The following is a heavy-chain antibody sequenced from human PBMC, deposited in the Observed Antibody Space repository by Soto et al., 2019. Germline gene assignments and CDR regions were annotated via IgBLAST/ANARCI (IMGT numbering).Heavy chain of an antibody. Sequence: SETLSLTCTVSVGSISSSSYYWGWIRQPPGKGLEWIGSIYYSGSTYYNPSLKSRVTISVDTSKNQFSLKLSSVTAADTAVYYCARQEYSSSWYYYYGMDVWGQGTTVTVSS. CDR2: IYYSGST. CDR1: VGSISSSSYY. V-gene: IGHV4-39*01. D-gene: IGHD6-13*01. J-gene: IGHJ6*02. CDR3: ARQEYSSSWYYYYGMDV.